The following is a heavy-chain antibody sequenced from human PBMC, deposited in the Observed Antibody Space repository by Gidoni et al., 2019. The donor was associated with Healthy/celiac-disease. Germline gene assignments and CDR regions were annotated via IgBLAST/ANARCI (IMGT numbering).Heavy chain of an antibody. D-gene: IGHD3-22*01. CDR1: GFPFSSCG. V-gene: IGHV3-23*01. CDR2: ISGSGGST. J-gene: IGHJ6*02. Sequence: EVQLLESGGGLVQPGGSLRLSCAASGFPFSSCGLRWVRQDPGKGLEWVSAISGSGGSTYYADSVKGRFTISRDNSKNKLYLQMNSLRAEDTAVYYCAKVLPHYYDSSGYYYVGYYYGMDVWGQGTTVTVSS. CDR3: AKVLPHYYDSSGYYYVGYYYGMDV.